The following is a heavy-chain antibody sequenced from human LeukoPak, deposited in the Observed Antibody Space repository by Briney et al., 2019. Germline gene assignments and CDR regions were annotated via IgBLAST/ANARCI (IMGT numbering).Heavy chain of an antibody. CDR2: ISAYNGNT. D-gene: IGHD6-13*01. CDR3: ARNTDSSSWYVELDY. Sequence: ASVKVFCKASGYTFTSYGISWVRQAPGQGLEWMGWISAYNGNTNYAQKLQGRVTMTTDTSTSTAYMELRSLRSDDTAVYYCARNTDSSSWYVELDYWGQGTLVTVSS. V-gene: IGHV1-18*04. J-gene: IGHJ4*02. CDR1: GYTFTSYG.